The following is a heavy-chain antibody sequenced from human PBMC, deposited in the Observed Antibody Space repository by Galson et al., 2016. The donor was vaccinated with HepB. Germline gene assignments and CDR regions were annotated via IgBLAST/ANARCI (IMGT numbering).Heavy chain of an antibody. CDR1: GGMLSSYA. D-gene: IGHD3-10*01. J-gene: IGHJ4*02. V-gene: IGHV1-69*13. Sequence: SVKVSCKASGGMLSSYAISWVRQAPGQGLEWMGGIIPMFGTANYAQKFQGRVTITADESTSTAYMELSSLRSEDTAVYYCARDRFVSGGSAVAWGQGTLVTVSS. CDR2: IIPMFGTA. CDR3: ARDRFVSGGSAVA.